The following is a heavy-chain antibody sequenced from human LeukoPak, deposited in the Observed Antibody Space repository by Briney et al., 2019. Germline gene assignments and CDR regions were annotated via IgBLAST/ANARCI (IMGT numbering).Heavy chain of an antibody. CDR3: ARDLELSAVYYFDS. V-gene: IGHV3-30*04. CDR2: ISSGSEK. J-gene: IGHJ4*02. CDR1: GFTFSIFP. Sequence: PGGSLRLSCEASGFTFSIFPMHWVRQAPGKGLEWVALISSGSEKYYADSVKGRFTISRDNSKNMLYLQMNSLRADDTAVYCCARDLELSAVYYFDSWGQGTLVIVSS. D-gene: IGHD3-3*01.